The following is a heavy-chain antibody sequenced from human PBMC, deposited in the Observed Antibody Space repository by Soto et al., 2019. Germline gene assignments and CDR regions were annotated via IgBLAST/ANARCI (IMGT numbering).Heavy chain of an antibody. J-gene: IGHJ4*02. Sequence: PSETLSLTCTVSGGSISSGGYYCSWLRQHPGKGLEWIGYIYYSGSTHYNPPLKSRVTISVDTSTNQFSLHLSSVTAADTAVYYCAYGRGSYFDYWGQGTLVTVSS. CDR1: GGSISSGGYY. V-gene: IGHV4-31*03. CDR2: IYYSGST. D-gene: IGHD4-17*01. CDR3: AYGRGSYFDY.